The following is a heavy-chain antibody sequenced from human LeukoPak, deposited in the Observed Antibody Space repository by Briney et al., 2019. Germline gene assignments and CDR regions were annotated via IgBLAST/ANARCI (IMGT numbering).Heavy chain of an antibody. Sequence: ASVKVSCKVSGYSLSDLSMRWVRQAPGKGLEWMGGFDPEAGKTIYAQNLHGRLTVTDDTSTDTASMQLNSLRSEDTAVYYCATDMVGYCGGVTCYSEAYWGQGTLVTVSS. V-gene: IGHV1-24*01. CDR2: FDPEAGKT. CDR3: ATDMVGYCGGVTCYSEAY. CDR1: GYSLSDLS. J-gene: IGHJ4*02. D-gene: IGHD2-21*01.